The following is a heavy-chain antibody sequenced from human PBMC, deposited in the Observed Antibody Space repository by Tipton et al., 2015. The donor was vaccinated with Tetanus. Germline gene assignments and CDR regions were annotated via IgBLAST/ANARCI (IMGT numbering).Heavy chain of an antibody. V-gene: IGHV4-39*01. J-gene: IGHJ5*02. CDR1: GDSIGRTSPY. CDR2: IYGRVTT. Sequence: TLSLTCTVSGDSIGRTSPYWGWIRQSPGKELEGIGSIYGRVTTYYNPSLKSRVTVSIDMSKNQFSLRLTSVTAADTAVYYCARQLWGYWFDPWGQGTLVAVSS. D-gene: IGHD7-27*01. CDR3: ARQLWGYWFDP.